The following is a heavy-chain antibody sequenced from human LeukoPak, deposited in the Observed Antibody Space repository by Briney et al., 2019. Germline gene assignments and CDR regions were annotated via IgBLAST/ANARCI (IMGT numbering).Heavy chain of an antibody. J-gene: IGHJ6*02. CDR3: ARDASSSWYYPDYYYGMDV. CDR1: GYTFTSYG. V-gene: IGHV1-18*01. Sequence: ASVKVSCKASGYTFTSYGISWVRQAPGQGLEWMGWISAYNGNTNYAQKLQGRVTMTTDTSTSTAYMELRSLRSDDTAVYYCARDASSSWYYPDYYYGMDVWGQGTTVTVSS. D-gene: IGHD6-13*01. CDR2: ISAYNGNT.